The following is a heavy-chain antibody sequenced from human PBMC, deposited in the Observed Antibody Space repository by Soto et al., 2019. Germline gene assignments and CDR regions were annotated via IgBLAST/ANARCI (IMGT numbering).Heavy chain of an antibody. CDR3: ARLKRKLDYFDY. J-gene: IGHJ4*02. Sequence: SETLSLTCTVSGGSISSSSYYWGWIRQPPGKGLEWIGSIYYSGSTYYNPSLKSRVTISVDTSKNQFSLKLSSVTAADTAVYYCARLKRKLDYFDYWGQGTLVTVSS. CDR1: GGSISSSSYY. D-gene: IGHD6-25*01. CDR2: IYYSGST. V-gene: IGHV4-39*01.